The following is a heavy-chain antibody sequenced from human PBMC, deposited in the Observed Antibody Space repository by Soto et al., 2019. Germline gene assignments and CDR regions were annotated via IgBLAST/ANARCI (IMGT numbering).Heavy chain of an antibody. CDR1: GGTFSSYA. D-gene: IGHD3-10*01. CDR2: IIPIFGTA. J-gene: IGHJ6*02. CDR3: ARDRCFGELSPYYYGMDV. Sequence: QVQLVQSGAEVKKPGSSVKVSCKASGGTFSSYAISWVRQAPGQGLEWMGGIIPIFGTANYAQKFQGRVTITADESTSTAYMELSSLRSEDTAVYYCARDRCFGELSPYYYGMDVWGQGTTVTVSS. V-gene: IGHV1-69*01.